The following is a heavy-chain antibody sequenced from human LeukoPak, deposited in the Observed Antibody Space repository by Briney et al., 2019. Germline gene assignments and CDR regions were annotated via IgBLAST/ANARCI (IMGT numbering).Heavy chain of an antibody. J-gene: IGHJ4*02. CDR3: TRGYVGIDY. CDR1: GFSFSSYW. Sequence: QFGGSLRLSCAASGFSFSSYWMHWVRQAPGKGLVWVSRINSDGRSTIYADSVKGRFTISRDNAKNTLYLQMNSLRAEDTALYYCTRGYVGIDYWGQGTQVTVSS. V-gene: IGHV3-74*01. CDR2: INSDGRST. D-gene: IGHD5-12*01.